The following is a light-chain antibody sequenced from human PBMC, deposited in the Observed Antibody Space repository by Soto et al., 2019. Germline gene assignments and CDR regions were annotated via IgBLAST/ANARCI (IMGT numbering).Light chain of an antibody. CDR1: QSVNTF. CDR2: DAS. CDR3: QQRFNWPGLT. J-gene: IGKJ4*01. V-gene: IGKV3-11*01. Sequence: EIVLTQSPATLSLSPGERATLSCRASQSVNTFLAWYQQKPGQAPRLLISDASNRATGIPARFSGSGSGTDFTLTISSLEPEVFAVYYCQQRFNWPGLTFGGGTKVEIK.